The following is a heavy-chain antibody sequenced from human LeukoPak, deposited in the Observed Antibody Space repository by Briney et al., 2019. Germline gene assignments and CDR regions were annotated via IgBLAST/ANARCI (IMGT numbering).Heavy chain of an antibody. CDR3: AGEYSGSYFVRNWFDP. CDR1: GYSISSGYY. J-gene: IGHJ5*02. CDR2: IYHSGST. V-gene: IGHV4-38-2*02. Sequence: KSSETLSLTCTVSGYSISSGYYWGWIRQPPGKGLEWIGSIYHSGSTYYNPSLKSRVTISVDTSKNQFSLKLSSVTAADTAVYYCAGEYSGSYFVRNWFDPWGQGTLVTVSS. D-gene: IGHD1-26*01.